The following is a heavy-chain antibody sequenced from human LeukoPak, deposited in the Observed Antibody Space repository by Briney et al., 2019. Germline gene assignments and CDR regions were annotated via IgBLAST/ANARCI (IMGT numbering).Heavy chain of an antibody. J-gene: IGHJ4*02. V-gene: IGHV3-11*06. CDR3: ARSGIGATEVDY. CDR1: GFTFSDYF. Sequence: GGSLRLSCAASGFTFSDYFMSWVRQAPGKGLEWLSYISGRGNYVDYAESLKGRITISRDNAKNSLYLQMNSLRAEDTAVYYCARSGIGATEVDYWGQGTLVTVSS. D-gene: IGHD6-13*01. CDR2: ISGRGNYV.